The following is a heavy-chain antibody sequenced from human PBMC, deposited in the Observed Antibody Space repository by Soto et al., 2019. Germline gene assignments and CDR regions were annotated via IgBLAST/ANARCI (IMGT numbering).Heavy chain of an antibody. D-gene: IGHD2-15*01. Sequence: ASVKVSCKASGGTFSSYTISWVRQAPGQGLEWMGRIIPILVIANYAQKFQGRVTITADKSTSTAYMELSSLRSEDTAVYYCARSFGISVYYYGMDFWGQGTTVTGSS. CDR2: IIPILVIA. J-gene: IGHJ6*02. CDR3: ARSFGISVYYYGMDF. V-gene: IGHV1-69*02. CDR1: GGTFSSYT.